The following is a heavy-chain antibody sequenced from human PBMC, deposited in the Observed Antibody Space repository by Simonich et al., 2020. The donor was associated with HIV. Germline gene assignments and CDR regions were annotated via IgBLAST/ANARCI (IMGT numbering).Heavy chain of an antibody. CDR1: GYTFTGYY. V-gene: IGHV1-2*02. D-gene: IGHD6-13*01. CDR2: INPNSGGT. J-gene: IGHJ4*02. Sequence: QVQLVQSGAEVNKPGASVKVSCKASGYTFTGYYMHWVRQAPGQGLEWMGWINPNSGGTNYAQKFQGRVTMTRDTSISTAYMELSRLRSDDTAVYYCARGGLIAAAGTYARIDYWGQGTLVTVSS. CDR3: ARGGLIAAAGTYARIDY.